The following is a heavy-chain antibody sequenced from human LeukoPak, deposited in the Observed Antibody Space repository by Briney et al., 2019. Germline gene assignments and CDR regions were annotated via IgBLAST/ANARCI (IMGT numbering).Heavy chain of an antibody. CDR2: IHESGST. V-gene: IGHV4-4*02. CDR3: ARHEGFSQKD. J-gene: IGHJ4*02. CDR1: GVSMSSNNW. Sequence: PSGTLSLTCAVSGVSMSSNNWWSWVRQPPGKGLEWIGVIHESGSTNYNPSLKSRVTISVDKSKDQFSLKLSSVTAADTAVYYCARHEGFSQKDWGQGTQVTVS.